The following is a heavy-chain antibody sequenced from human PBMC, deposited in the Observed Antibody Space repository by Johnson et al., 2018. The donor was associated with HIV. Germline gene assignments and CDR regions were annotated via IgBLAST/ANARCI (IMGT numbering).Heavy chain of an antibody. CDR2: IKQDGSEK. D-gene: IGHD1-20*01. Sequence: MLLVESGGGLVQPGGSLRLSCAASGFTFSSYWMSWVRQAPGKGLEWVANIKQDGSEKYYVDSVKGRFTISRDNAKNSLYLQMNSLRAEDTAVDYCARVRPYNWNDVHAFDIWGQGTMVTVSS. J-gene: IGHJ3*02. CDR1: GFTFSSYW. V-gene: IGHV3-7*03. CDR3: ARVRPYNWNDVHAFDI.